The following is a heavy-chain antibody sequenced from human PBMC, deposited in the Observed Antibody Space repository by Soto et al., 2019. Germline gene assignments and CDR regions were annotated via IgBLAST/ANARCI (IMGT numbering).Heavy chain of an antibody. CDR2: MNPSTGNT. V-gene: IGHV1-8*01. D-gene: IGHD6-19*01. CDR1: GYTFTSYD. CDR3: ARGRIIVAGGFDP. J-gene: IGHJ5*02. Sequence: QLQLVQSEAEVKKPGASVKVSCKASGYTFTSYDIIWVRQATGQGLEWMGWMNPSTGNTDSAEKFQGRLTMTRNTSISTVYMELSSLSFEDTAVYYCARGRIIVAGGFDPWGQGTLVTVSS.